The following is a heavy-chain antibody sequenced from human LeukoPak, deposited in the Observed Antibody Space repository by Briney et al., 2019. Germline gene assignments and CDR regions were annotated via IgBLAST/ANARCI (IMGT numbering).Heavy chain of an antibody. CDR1: GFTFSSYA. CDR3: ARERGYYYDSSGSNWFDP. J-gene: IGHJ5*02. V-gene: IGHV3-74*01. CDR2: INSDGSST. Sequence: GGSLRLSCAASGFTFSSYAMSWVRQAPGKGLVWVSRINSDGSSTSYADSVKGRFTISRDNAKNTLYLQMNSLRAEDTAVYYCARERGYYYDSSGSNWFDPWGQGTLVTVSS. D-gene: IGHD3-22*01.